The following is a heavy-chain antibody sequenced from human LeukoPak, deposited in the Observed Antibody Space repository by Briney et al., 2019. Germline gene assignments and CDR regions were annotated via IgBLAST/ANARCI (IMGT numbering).Heavy chain of an antibody. CDR3: AKTNGYYSD. CDR2: ISGSGGTT. CDR1: GVTFSSYG. V-gene: IGHV3-23*01. J-gene: IGHJ4*02. D-gene: IGHD3-22*01. Sequence: RGCLRLSPAASGVTFSSYGMNSVREAPGERVEWVSGISGSGGTTYYADSVKGRFTISRDNSKNSLSLQVSSLRAEDTAVYYCAKTNGYYSDWGQGTLVTVSS.